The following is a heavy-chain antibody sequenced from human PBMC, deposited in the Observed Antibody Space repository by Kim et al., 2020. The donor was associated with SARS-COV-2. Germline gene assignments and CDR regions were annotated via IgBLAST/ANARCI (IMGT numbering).Heavy chain of an antibody. CDR2: IYYSGST. Sequence: SETLSLTCTVSGGSISSGGYYWSWIRQHPGKGLEWIGYIYYSGSTYYNPSLKSRVTISVDTSKNQFSLKLSSVTAADTAVYYCARDRTGTTLTFDYWGQGTLVTVSS. V-gene: IGHV4-31*03. CDR3: ARDRTGTTLTFDY. CDR1: GGSISSGGYY. D-gene: IGHD1-1*01. J-gene: IGHJ4*02.